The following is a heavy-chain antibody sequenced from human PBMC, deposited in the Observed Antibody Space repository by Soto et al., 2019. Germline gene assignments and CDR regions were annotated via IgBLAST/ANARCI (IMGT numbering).Heavy chain of an antibody. CDR1: GDSISSSSYY. V-gene: IGHV4-39*01. Sequence: SETLSLTCTVSGDSISSSSYYWGWIRQPPGKGLEWIGSIYYSGSTYYNPSLKSRVTISVDTSKNQFSLKLSSVAAADTAVYYCARLTPRDIVVVPAARAEGPDYWGEGTRVT. CDR2: IYYSGST. CDR3: ARLTPRDIVVVPAARAEGPDY. J-gene: IGHJ4*02. D-gene: IGHD2-2*01.